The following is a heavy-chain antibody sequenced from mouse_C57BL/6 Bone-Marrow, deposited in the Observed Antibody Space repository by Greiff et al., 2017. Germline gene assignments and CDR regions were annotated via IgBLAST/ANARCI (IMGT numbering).Heavy chain of an antibody. D-gene: IGHD1-1*01. CDR1: GFTFSSYG. V-gene: IGHV5-6*01. CDR2: ISRGGSYT. J-gene: IGHJ3*01. CDR3: ARGGLRAAWFAY. Sequence: EVQRVESGGDLVKPGGSLKLSCAASGFTFSSYGMSWVRQTPDKRLEWVATISRGGSYTYYPDSVKGRFTISRDNAKNTLYLQMSSLKSEDTAMYYCARGGLRAAWFAYWGQGTLVTVSA.